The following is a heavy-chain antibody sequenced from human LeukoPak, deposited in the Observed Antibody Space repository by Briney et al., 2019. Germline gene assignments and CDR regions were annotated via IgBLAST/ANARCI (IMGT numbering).Heavy chain of an antibody. J-gene: IGHJ3*01. CDR2: ISRSGSTI. V-gene: IGHV3-48*03. D-gene: IGHD1-14*01. Sequence: GGSLRLSCAASGFTFSSYEMNWVRQAPGKGLEWVSYISRSGSTIYYADSVKGRFTISRDNARNTLSLQMNSLTIEDTAVYYCVVVVEPPDSDGFDVWGQGTMITVSS. CDR3: VVVVEPPDSDGFDV. CDR1: GFTFSSYE.